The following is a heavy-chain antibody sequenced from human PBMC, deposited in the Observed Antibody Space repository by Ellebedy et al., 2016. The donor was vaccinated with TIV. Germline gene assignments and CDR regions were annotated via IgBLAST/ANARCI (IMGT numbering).Heavy chain of an antibody. CDR1: GGTFSSYA. CDR2: IIPIFGTA. Sequence: SVKVSXXASGGTFSSYAISWVRQAPGQGLEWMGGIIPIFGTANYAQKFQGRVTITADESTSTAYMELSSLRSEDTAVYYCARGGAVLRLGELSFPDYWGQGTLVTVSS. CDR3: ARGGAVLRLGELSFPDY. D-gene: IGHD3-16*02. J-gene: IGHJ4*02. V-gene: IGHV1-69*13.